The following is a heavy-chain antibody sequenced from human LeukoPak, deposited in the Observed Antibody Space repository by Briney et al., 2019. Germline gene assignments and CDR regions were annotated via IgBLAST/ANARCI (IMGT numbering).Heavy chain of an antibody. D-gene: IGHD2-2*01. CDR1: GYTFTGYY. CDR2: INPNSGGT. V-gene: IGHV1-2*02. J-gene: IGHJ6*03. CDR3: AREGIVVVPAAPYYYMDV. Sequence: ASVKVSCKASGYTFTGYYMHWVRQAPGQGLEWMGWINPNSGGTNYAQKFQGRVTMTRDTSISTAYMELSRLRSDDTAVYYCAREGIVVVPAAPYYYMDVWGKGTTVTVSS.